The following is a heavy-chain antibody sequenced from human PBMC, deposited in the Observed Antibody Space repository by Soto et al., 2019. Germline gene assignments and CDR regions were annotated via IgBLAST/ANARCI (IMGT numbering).Heavy chain of an antibody. CDR3: ARDLAYYESSGLYFDY. Sequence: QVQLQESGPGLVKPSETLSLTCTVSGDSIRSYYWSWIRQPPGKGLEWIGYIYDSGSTNYNPSLKSRVTISVDTSKSQFSLKLSSVTAADTAVYYCARDLAYYESSGLYFDYWGQGTLVTVAS. CDR1: GDSIRSYY. J-gene: IGHJ4*02. CDR2: IYDSGST. D-gene: IGHD3-22*01. V-gene: IGHV4-59*01.